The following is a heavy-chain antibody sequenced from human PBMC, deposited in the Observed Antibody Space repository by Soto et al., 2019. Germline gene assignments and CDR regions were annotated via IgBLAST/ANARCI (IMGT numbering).Heavy chain of an antibody. D-gene: IGHD3-10*01. CDR2: INHSGST. Sequence: PSETLSLTCAVYGGSFSGYYWSWIRQPPGKGLEWIGEINHSGSTNYNPSLKSRVTISVDTYKNQFSLKLSSVTAADTAVYYCARVRLLWFGEFYRMAVSGQRPTVTVSS. CDR3: ARVRLLWFGEFYRMAV. CDR1: GGSFSGYY. J-gene: IGHJ6*02. V-gene: IGHV4-34*01.